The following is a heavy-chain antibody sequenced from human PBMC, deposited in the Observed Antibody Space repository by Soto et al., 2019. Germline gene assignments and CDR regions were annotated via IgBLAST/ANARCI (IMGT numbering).Heavy chain of an antibody. V-gene: IGHV4-30-2*01. J-gene: IGHJ4*02. CDR2: IFPSGTT. CDR1: GGSLIGATYS. CDR3: ARSREFDY. Sequence: PSETLSVTCGVAGGSLIGATYSWNWIRQPPGKGLEWIGYIFPSGTTYYNPSLKSRVTISIDVSKNQFSLRLRSLTAADTAVYYCARSREFDYWSQGTLVTVSS.